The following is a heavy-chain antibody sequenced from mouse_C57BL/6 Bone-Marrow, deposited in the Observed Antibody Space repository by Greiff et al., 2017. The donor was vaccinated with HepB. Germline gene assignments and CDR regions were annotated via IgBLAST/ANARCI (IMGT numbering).Heavy chain of an antibody. CDR2: IDPSDSYT. D-gene: IGHD1-1*01. CDR3: ARGPITTVVAGPYAMDY. V-gene: IGHV1-50*01. J-gene: IGHJ4*01. Sequence: VQLQQPGAELVKPGASVKLSCKASGYTFTSYWMQWVKQRPGQGLEWIGEIDPSDSYTNYNQKFKGKATLTVDTSSSTAYMQLSSLTSEDSAVYYCARGPITTVVAGPYAMDYWGQGTSVTVSS. CDR1: GYTFTSYW.